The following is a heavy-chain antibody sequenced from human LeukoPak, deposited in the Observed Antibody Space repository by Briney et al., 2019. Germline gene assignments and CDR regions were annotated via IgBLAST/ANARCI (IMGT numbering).Heavy chain of an antibody. J-gene: IGHJ3*02. D-gene: IGHD3-10*01. CDR3: AREKVFYGSGNNDAFDI. V-gene: IGHV4-4*07. CDR2: VYASGNT. CDR1: GDSISSYY. Sequence: PSETLSLTCTVSGDSISSYYWSWIRQPAGKGLEWIGRVYASGNTNYNPSLKSRLTMSIDTSKNEYSLKLSSVTAEDTAIYYCAREKVFYGSGNNDAFDIWGQGTMVTVSS.